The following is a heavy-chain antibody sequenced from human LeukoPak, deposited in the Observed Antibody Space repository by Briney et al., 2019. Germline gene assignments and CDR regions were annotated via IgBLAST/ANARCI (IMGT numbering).Heavy chain of an antibody. CDR3: AREHTSGTYYIDY. CDR2: ISNSGSTI. J-gene: IGHJ4*02. D-gene: IGHD1-26*01. V-gene: IGHV3-11*01. CDR1: GFTFSDYY. Sequence: GGSLRLSCAASGFTFSDYYMTWIRQAPGKGLEWVSYISNSGSTIYYADSVKGRFTISRDNGKNSLYLQMNSLRAEDTAVYYCAREHTSGTYYIDYWGQGTLVTVS.